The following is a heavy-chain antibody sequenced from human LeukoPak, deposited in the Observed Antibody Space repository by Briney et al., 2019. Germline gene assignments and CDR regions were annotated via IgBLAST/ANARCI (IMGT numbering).Heavy chain of an antibody. CDR2: INAGNGNT. CDR1: GYTFTSYA. J-gene: IGHJ4*02. V-gene: IGHV1-3*01. D-gene: IGHD1-26*01. Sequence: ASVKVSCKASGYTFTSYAMHWVRQAPGQRLEWMGWINAGNGNTKYSQEFQGRVTMTTDTSTSTAYMELRSLRSDDTAVYYCARDKDTRGSYFDYWGQGTLVTVSS. CDR3: ARDKDTRGSYFDY.